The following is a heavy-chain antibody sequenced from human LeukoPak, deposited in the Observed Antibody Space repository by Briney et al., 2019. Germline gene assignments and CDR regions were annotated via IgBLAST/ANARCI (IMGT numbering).Heavy chain of an antibody. V-gene: IGHV3-7*01. D-gene: IGHD6-13*01. CDR1: GFTFSSYW. Sequence: GGSLRLSCAASGFTFSSYWMSWVRQAPGKGLEWVANIKQDGSGKYYVDSVKGRFTISRDNAKNSLYLQMNSLRAEDTAVYYCARHLNWGIAAAYYYYYYYMDVWGKGTTVTVSS. CDR2: IKQDGSGK. J-gene: IGHJ6*03. CDR3: ARHLNWGIAAAYYYYYYYMDV.